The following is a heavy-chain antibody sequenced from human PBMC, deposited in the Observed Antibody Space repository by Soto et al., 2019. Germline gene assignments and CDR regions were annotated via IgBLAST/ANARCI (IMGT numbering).Heavy chain of an antibody. Sequence: PGGSLRLSCAASGFTFSSYWMHWVRQAPGKGLEWVGRTRNKANSYTTEYAASVKGRFTISRDDSKNSLYLQTNSLKTEDTAVYYCARSSYGGNYEDYWGQGTLVTVSS. J-gene: IGHJ4*02. CDR2: TRNKANSYTT. V-gene: IGHV3-72*01. CDR1: GFTFSSYW. CDR3: ARSSYGGNYEDY. D-gene: IGHD4-17*01.